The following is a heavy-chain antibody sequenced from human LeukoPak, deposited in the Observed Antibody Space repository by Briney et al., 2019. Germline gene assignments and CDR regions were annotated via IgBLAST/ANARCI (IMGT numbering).Heavy chain of an antibody. D-gene: IGHD1-26*01. CDR3: ARSNSGSRWYYGMDV. CDR2: IYYSGST. Sequence: SETLSLTCTVPGGSISSYYWSWIRQPPGKGLEWIGYIYYSGSTNYNPSLKSRVTISVDTSKNQFSLKLSSVTAADTAVYYCARSNSGSRWYYGMDVWGQGTTVTVSS. CDR1: GGSISSYY. V-gene: IGHV4-59*01. J-gene: IGHJ6*02.